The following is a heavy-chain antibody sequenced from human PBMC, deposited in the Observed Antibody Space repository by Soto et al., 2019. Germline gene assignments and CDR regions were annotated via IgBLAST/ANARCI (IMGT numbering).Heavy chain of an antibody. CDR1: GGTFSSYA. CDR3: ARAMYYYDCSGYQEFDY. J-gene: IGHJ4*02. CDR2: IIPIFGTA. D-gene: IGHD3-22*01. Sequence: QVQLVQSGAEVKKPGSSVKVSCKASGGTFSSYAISWVRQAPGQGLEWMGGIIPIFGTANYAQKFQGRVTNTADESTSTAYMELSSLRSEDTAVYYCARAMYYYDCSGYQEFDYWGQGTLVTVSS. V-gene: IGHV1-69*01.